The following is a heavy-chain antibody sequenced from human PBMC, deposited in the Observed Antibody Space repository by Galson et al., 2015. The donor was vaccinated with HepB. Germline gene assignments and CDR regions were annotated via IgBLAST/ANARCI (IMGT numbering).Heavy chain of an antibody. J-gene: IGHJ4*02. CDR3: ARDDNNRWYYLDL. CDR1: GFTLTSYG. CDR2: MWYDGSNK. V-gene: IGHV3-33*01. D-gene: IGHD6-13*01. Sequence: SLRLSCAASGFTLTSYGMHWVRQAPGKGLEWVAVMWYDGSNKYYADSVKGRFTISRDNYKNTLFLQMSSLRAEDTAVYYCARDDNNRWYYLDLWGQGTLVTVSS.